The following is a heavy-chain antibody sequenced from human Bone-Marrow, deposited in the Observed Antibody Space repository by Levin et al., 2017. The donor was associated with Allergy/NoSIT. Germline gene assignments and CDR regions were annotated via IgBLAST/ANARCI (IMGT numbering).Heavy chain of an antibody. Sequence: PGESLKISCAASGFTFSSFAMHWVRQAPGKGLEWLAVVAYDGNIKYYADSVKGRFTISRDNSKKTLDLQMTSLRAEDTAVYYCAKAGRVDLHHYYYMDVWGKGTTVTVSS. J-gene: IGHJ6*03. V-gene: IGHV3-30*18. CDR2: VAYDGNIK. CDR3: AKAGRVDLHHYYYMDV. CDR1: GFTFSSFA. D-gene: IGHD3-9*01.